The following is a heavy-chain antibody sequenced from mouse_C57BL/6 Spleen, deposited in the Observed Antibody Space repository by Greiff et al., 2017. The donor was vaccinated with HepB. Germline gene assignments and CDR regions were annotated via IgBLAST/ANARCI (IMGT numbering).Heavy chain of an antibody. D-gene: IGHD2-1*01. CDR2: FILKMGIT. CDR3: ARSGAEIYYGNSLAMDY. V-gene: IGHV1-81*01. J-gene: IGHJ4*01. Sequence: VQLQQSGAELARPGLQLNLSSRVLANPSTTLVIGGGSQKMGQGFEWLGKFILKMGITYYNEKFRGKATLTADKSSSTAYMELRSLTSEDSAVYFCARSGAEIYYGNSLAMDYWGQGTSVTVSS. CDR1: ANPSTTLV.